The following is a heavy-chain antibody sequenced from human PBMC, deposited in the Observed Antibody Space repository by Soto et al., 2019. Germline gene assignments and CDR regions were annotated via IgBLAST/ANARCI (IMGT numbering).Heavy chain of an antibody. CDR3: GRVDWNAGAD. Sequence: EVRLAESGGGLVQPGGSLRLSGVASGLSFSDYWIHWVRQAPGKGLIWVSGIRSGGDTDYADSVKGRFTISRDNAKNTVYLQMNNLRADDTAVYYCGRVDWNAGADWGQGTLVTVSS. CDR2: IRSGGDT. D-gene: IGHD1-1*01. CDR1: GLSFSDYW. J-gene: IGHJ4*02. V-gene: IGHV3-74*01.